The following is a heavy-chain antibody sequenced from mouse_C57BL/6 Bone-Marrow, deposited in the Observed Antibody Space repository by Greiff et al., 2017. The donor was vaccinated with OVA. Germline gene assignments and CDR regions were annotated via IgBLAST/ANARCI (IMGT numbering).Heavy chain of an antibody. D-gene: IGHD1-1*01. CDR3: ARGGTTLVAPRYIAV. Sequence: QVQLKQPGAELVMPGASVKLSCKASGYTFTSYWMHWVKQRPGQGLEWIGEIDPSDSYTNYNQKFKGKSTLTVDKSSSTAYMQLSSLPSEDSAVYYCARGGTTLVAPRYIAVWGAETTRTASS. CDR2: IDPSDSYT. CDR1: GYTFTSYW. V-gene: IGHV1-69*01. J-gene: IGHJ1*01.